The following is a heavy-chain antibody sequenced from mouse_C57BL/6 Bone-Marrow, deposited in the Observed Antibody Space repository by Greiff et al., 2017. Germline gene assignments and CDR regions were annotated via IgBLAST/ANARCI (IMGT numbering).Heavy chain of an antibody. D-gene: IGHD4-1*01. V-gene: IGHV1-82*01. Sequence: VQLQQSGPELVKPGASVKISCKASGYAFSSSWMNWVKQRPGKGLEWIGRIYPGDGDTNYNGKFKGKATLTADKSSSTAYMQLSSLTSEDSAVYFCATNWDELYAMDYWGQGTPVTVSS. J-gene: IGHJ4*01. CDR1: GYAFSSSW. CDR2: IYPGDGDT. CDR3: ATNWDELYAMDY.